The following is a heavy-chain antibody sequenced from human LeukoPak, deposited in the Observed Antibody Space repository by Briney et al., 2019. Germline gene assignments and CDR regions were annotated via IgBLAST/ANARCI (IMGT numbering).Heavy chain of an antibody. Sequence: GGSLRLSCAASGFTFSNYWMTWVRQAPGKRLEWVAHINQDGSKEYYMDSVKARFTISRDNAKVSLSLQMNSLRAEDTAVYYCVRDGGVSGYDLLDYWGQGTLVTVSS. CDR2: INQDGSKE. J-gene: IGHJ4*02. CDR3: VRDGGVSGYDLLDY. V-gene: IGHV3-7*01. CDR1: GFTFSNYW. D-gene: IGHD5-12*01.